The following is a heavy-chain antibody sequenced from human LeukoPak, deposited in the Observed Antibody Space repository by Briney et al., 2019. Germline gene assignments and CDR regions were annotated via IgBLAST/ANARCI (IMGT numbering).Heavy chain of an antibody. CDR1: GFTVSSYA. J-gene: IGHJ4*02. V-gene: IGHV3-13*01. CDR3: ARVPGGNSPLDY. Sequence: PGGPLRLSCAASGFTVSSYAMHWVRQPIGKGLEWVSALGIAGDTFYPGSVKGRFTISRENAKNSLYLQMNSLRAEDTAMYYCARVPGGNSPLDYWGQGTLVTVSS. CDR2: LGIAGDT. D-gene: IGHD4-23*01.